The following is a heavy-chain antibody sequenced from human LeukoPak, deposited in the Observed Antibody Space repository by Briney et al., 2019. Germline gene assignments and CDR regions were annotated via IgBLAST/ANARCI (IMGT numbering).Heavy chain of an antibody. V-gene: IGHV1-46*01. CDR2: INPSGGST. D-gene: IGHD3-10*01. CDR1: GYTFTSYY. Sequence: GASVKVSCKASGYTFTSYYMHWVRQAPGQGLEWMGIINPSGGSTSYAQKFQGRVTMTRDMSTSTVYMELSSLRSEDTAVYYCARPAMVRGVISYFDYWGQGTLVTVSS. CDR3: ARPAMVRGVISYFDY. J-gene: IGHJ4*02.